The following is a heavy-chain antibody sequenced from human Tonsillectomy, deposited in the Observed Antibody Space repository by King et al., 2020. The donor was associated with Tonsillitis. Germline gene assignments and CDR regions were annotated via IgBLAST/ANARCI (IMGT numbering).Heavy chain of an antibody. CDR2: IFSYDEK. Sequence: VTLQESGPVLVKPTETLTLTCTVSGFSLSNARMGVSWIRQPPGKALEWLAHIFSYDEKSYSTSLKSRLTISKDTSKSQVVLTMTNMDPVDTATYYCARISPDSNFDYWGQGTLVTVSS. J-gene: IGHJ4*02. CDR3: ARISPDSNFDY. V-gene: IGHV2-26*01. D-gene: IGHD6-13*01. CDR1: GFSLSNARMG.